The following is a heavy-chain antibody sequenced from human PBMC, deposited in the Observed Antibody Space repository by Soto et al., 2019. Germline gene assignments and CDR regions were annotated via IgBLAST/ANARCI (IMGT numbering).Heavy chain of an antibody. CDR1: GFTFSSYW. J-gene: IGHJ6*02. V-gene: IGHV3-74*01. CDR2: INSDGSGT. Sequence: GGSLRLSCTASGFTFSSYWMHWVRQAPGKGLVWVSRINSDGSGTSYADSVKGRFTISRDNAKNTLYLQMNSLRAEDTAVYYCARDKDYYDTSGYSDYNYSYVMDFWGQGPTVTVSS. CDR3: ARDKDYYDTSGYSDYNYSYVMDF. D-gene: IGHD3-22*01.